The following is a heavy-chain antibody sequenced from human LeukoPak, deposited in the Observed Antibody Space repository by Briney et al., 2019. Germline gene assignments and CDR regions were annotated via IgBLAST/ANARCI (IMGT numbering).Heavy chain of an antibody. Sequence: GGSLRLSCAASGFTFSSYSMNWVRQAPGKGLEWVSSISSSSSYIYYADSVKGRFTISRDNAKNSLYLQMNSLRAEDTAVYYCARGPSSTSYYYYYMDVWCKGTTVTVSS. CDR3: ARGPSSTSYYYYYMDV. CDR2: ISSSSSYI. V-gene: IGHV3-21*01. CDR1: GFTFSSYS. D-gene: IGHD2-2*01. J-gene: IGHJ6*03.